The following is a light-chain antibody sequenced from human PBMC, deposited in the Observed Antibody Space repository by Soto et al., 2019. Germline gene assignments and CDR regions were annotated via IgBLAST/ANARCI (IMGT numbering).Light chain of an antibody. V-gene: IGLV1-47*01. CDR1: SSNIGDSY. Sequence: QSVLTQPPSASGTPGQRVTISCSGSSSNIGDSYVYWYQQLPGTAPKIVIFRSNQRPSGVTYRFSGSKSGSSASLVISGLRSEDEADYYCASWDDSMSVDVFAGGTKVTVL. CDR3: ASWDDSMSVDV. J-gene: IGLJ1*01. CDR2: RSN.